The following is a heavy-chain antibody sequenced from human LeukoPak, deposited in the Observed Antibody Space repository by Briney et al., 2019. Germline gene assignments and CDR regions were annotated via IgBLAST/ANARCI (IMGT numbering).Heavy chain of an antibody. D-gene: IGHD2-8*02. CDR3: AKGVDWWQNDNAFDI. CDR2: IWYDGSNK. CDR1: GFTFSSYG. V-gene: IGHV3-33*06. J-gene: IGHJ3*02. Sequence: GGSLRLSCAASGFTFSSYGMHWVRQAPGKGLEWVAVIWYDGSNKYYADSVKGRFTISRDNSKNTLYLQMNSLRAEDTAVYYCAKGVDWWQNDNAFDIWGQGTMVTVSS.